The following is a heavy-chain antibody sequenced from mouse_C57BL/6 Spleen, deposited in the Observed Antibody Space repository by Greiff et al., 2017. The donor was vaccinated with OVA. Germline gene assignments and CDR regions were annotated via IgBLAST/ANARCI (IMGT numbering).Heavy chain of an antibody. CDR2: IDPSDSET. Sequence: VQLQQPGAELVRPGSSVKLSCKASGYTFTSYWMHWVKQRPIQGLEWIGNIDPSDSETHYNQKFKDKATLTVDKSSSTAYMQLSSLTSEDSAVYYCARGGYYGSSYMDYWGQGTSVTVSS. V-gene: IGHV1-52*01. CDR1: GYTFTSYW. J-gene: IGHJ4*01. D-gene: IGHD1-1*01. CDR3: ARGGYYGSSYMDY.